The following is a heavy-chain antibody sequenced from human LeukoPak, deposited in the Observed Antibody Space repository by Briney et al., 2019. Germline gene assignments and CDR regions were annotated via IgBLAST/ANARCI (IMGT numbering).Heavy chain of an antibody. CDR3: AKSEEYYDILTGYYLDY. Sequence: TGESLRLSCAASGFTFSSYAMSWVRQAPGKGLEWISAISGSGGSTYYADSVKGRFTISRDNSKNTLYLQMNSLRAEDTAVYYCAKSEEYYDILTGYYLDYWGQGTLVTVSS. CDR2: ISGSGGST. V-gene: IGHV3-23*01. D-gene: IGHD3-9*01. J-gene: IGHJ4*02. CDR1: GFTFSSYA.